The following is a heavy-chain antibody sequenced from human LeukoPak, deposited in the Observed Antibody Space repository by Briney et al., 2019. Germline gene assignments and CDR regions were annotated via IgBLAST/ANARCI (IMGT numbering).Heavy chain of an antibody. Sequence: PSETLSLTCAVYGGSFSGYYWSWIRQPPGKGLEWIGEINHSGSTNYNPSLKSRVTISVDTSKNQFSLKLSSVTAADTAVYYCARSYSSGWYEYWLFDYWGQGTLVTVSS. J-gene: IGHJ4*02. CDR3: ARSYSSGWYEYWLFDY. CDR1: GGSFSGYY. V-gene: IGHV4-34*01. CDR2: INHSGST. D-gene: IGHD6-19*01.